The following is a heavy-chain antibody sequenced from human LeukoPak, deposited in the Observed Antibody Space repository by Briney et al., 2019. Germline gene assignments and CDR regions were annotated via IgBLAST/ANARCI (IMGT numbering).Heavy chain of an antibody. D-gene: IGHD3-16*01. Sequence: PSETLSLTCTVSGGSISNYYWSWTRQPPGKGLEWIGYIYYSGSTKYNPSLKSRVTISADTSKNQFSLKLRSVTAAETAVYYCVEGGEQLDFQHWGQGTLVTVSS. CDR1: GGSISNYY. CDR2: IYYSGST. V-gene: IGHV4-59*01. CDR3: VEGGEQLDFQH. J-gene: IGHJ1*01.